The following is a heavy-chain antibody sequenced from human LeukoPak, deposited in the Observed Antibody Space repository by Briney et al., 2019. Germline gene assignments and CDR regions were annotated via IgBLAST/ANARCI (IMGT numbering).Heavy chain of an antibody. CDR1: GSILGDYA. CDR3: TRGGSGSPIVLAY. V-gene: IGHV3-49*04. J-gene: IGHJ4*02. D-gene: IGHD3-10*01. CDR2: IRSIGYGGVT. Sequence: GGSLRLSCTLAGSILGDYATNWVRQAPGKGRGWVGFIRSIGYGGVTEYAASVEGRFSISRDESKSIAYLQMNSLKTEDTVVYYCTRGGSGSPIVLAYWGQGALVTVSS.